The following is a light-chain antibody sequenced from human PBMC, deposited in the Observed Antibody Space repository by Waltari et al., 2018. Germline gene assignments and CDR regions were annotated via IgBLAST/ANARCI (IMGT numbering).Light chain of an antibody. Sequence: DIQMSQSPSTLSASVGGSVTISCRASQYIAYWVAWYQQKPGKAPKLLRYRASNLESGVPARFSGSGSGTEFALTISGLQPDDFATYYCQQYSSFPLTFGGGTNVEIK. J-gene: IGKJ4*01. CDR1: QYIAYW. CDR2: RAS. CDR3: QQYSSFPLT. V-gene: IGKV1-5*03.